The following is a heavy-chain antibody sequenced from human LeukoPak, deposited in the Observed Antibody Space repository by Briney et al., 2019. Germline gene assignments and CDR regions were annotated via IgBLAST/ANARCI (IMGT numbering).Heavy chain of an antibody. D-gene: IGHD2/OR15-2a*01. CDR1: GFTFNTYT. J-gene: IGHJ4*02. CDR3: AKVVAGNIDYYFDY. Sequence: GGSLRLSCAASGFTFNTYTMNWVRQAPGKGLEWVSYISGTGGSTHYADSVKGRFTISRDNSKNTVYLQMRNLRVEHTAVYYCAKVVAGNIDYYFDYWGQGILVAVSS. V-gene: IGHV3-23*01. CDR2: ISGTGGST.